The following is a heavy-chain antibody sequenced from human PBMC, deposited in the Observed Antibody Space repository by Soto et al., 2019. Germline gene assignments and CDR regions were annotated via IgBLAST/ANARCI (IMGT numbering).Heavy chain of an antibody. Sequence: SVKVSCKASGFTFTSSAVQWVRQARGQRLEWIGWIVVGSGNTNYAQKFQERVTITRDMSTSTAYMELSSLRSEDTAVYYCAAEPVLRFLEWSSYGMDVWGQGTTVTVSS. J-gene: IGHJ6*02. D-gene: IGHD3-3*01. V-gene: IGHV1-58*01. CDR2: IVVGSGNT. CDR3: AAEPVLRFLEWSSYGMDV. CDR1: GFTFTSSA.